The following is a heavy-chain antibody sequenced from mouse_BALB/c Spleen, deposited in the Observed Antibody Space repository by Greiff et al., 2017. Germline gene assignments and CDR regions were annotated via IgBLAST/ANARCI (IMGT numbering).Heavy chain of an antibody. CDR2: ISSGGSYT. D-gene: IGHD2-4*01. Sequence: EVQVVESGGGLVKPGGSLKLSCAASGFTFSSYAMSWVRQSPEKRLEWVAEISSGGSYTYYPDTVTGRFTISRDNAKNTLYLEMSSLRSEDTAMYYCARDDDYGAWFAYWGQGTLVTVSA. CDR3: ARDDDYGAWFAY. CDR1: GFTFSSYA. V-gene: IGHV5-9-4*01. J-gene: IGHJ3*01.